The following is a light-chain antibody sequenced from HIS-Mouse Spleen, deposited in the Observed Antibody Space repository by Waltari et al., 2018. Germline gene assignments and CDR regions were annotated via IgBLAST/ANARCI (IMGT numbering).Light chain of an antibody. CDR1: ALPKKY. V-gene: IGLV3-10*01. Sequence: SYELTQPPSVSVSPGQTARITCPGDALPKKYAYWYQQKSGQAPVLVIDEDSKRPSGLPERFSGSSSGTRATLTISGAQVEDEADYYCYSTDSSGNHYVFGTGTKVTVL. CDR2: EDS. CDR3: YSTDSSGNHYV. J-gene: IGLJ1*01.